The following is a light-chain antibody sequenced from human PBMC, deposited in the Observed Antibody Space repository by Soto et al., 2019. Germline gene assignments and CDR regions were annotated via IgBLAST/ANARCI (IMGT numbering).Light chain of an antibody. CDR1: QNISNN. Sequence: EVVMTQSPASLSVFPGGRATLSCRASQNISNNLVWYQQSPGQPPRLLIYGASTRATGIPARFSGSGSGTEFSLTISSLRSEDFAVYHCQQNHSWPLTFGGGTKVEVK. V-gene: IGKV3-15*01. CDR2: GAS. J-gene: IGKJ4*01. CDR3: QQNHSWPLT.